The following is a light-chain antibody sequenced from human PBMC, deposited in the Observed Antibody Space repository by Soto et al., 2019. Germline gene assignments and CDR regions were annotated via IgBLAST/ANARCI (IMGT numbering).Light chain of an antibody. V-gene: IGKV3-11*01. Sequence: IVLRQYAATLSLSPEGRATRSCRASQSFSSYLAWYQQKPGQAPRLLIYDASNRATGIPARFSGSGSGTDFTLTIRSLEPEDFAVYYCQQRSDWPVTFAQGTRLEIK. CDR3: QQRSDWPVT. CDR1: QSFSSY. J-gene: IGKJ5*01. CDR2: DAS.